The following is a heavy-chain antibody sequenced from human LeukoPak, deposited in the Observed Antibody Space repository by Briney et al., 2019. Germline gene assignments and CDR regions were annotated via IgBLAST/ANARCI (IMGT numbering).Heavy chain of an antibody. CDR2: INPNSGGT. D-gene: IGHD3-3*01. J-gene: IGHJ4*02. Sequence: ASVKVSCKASGYTFTGYYMHWVRQAPAQGLEWMGWINPNSGGTNYAQKSQGRVTMTRDTSISTAYMELSRLRSDDTAVYYCARESYDFWSGYYTGSGLDYWGQGTLVTVSS. CDR1: GYTFTGYY. CDR3: ARESYDFWSGYYTGSGLDY. V-gene: IGHV1-2*02.